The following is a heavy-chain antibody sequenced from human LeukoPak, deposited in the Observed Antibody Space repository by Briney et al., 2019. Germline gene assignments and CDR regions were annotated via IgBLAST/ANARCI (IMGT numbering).Heavy chain of an antibody. CDR3: ARDREDTYYYDSSGITTGFDP. CDR1: GGSISSYY. Sequence: PSETLSLTCTVSGGSISSYYWSWIRQPPGKGLEWIGYIYYSGSTNYNPSLKSRVTISVDTSKNQFSPKLSSVTAADTAVYYCARDREDTYYYDSSGITTGFDPWGQGTLVTVSS. J-gene: IGHJ5*02. V-gene: IGHV4-59*01. CDR2: IYYSGST. D-gene: IGHD3-22*01.